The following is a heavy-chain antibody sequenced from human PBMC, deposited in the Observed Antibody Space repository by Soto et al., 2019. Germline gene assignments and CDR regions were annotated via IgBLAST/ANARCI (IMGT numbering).Heavy chain of an antibody. Sequence: GASVNVSCKASGYTFTSYGISWVRQTPGQGLEWMGWISAYNGNTNYAQKLQGRVTMTTDTSTSTAYMELRSLRSDDTAVYYCARDRPNYDILTGYPGPYYYYGMDVWGQGTTVTVSS. J-gene: IGHJ6*02. CDR1: GYTFTSYG. V-gene: IGHV1-18*01. CDR2: ISAYNGNT. D-gene: IGHD3-9*01. CDR3: ARDRPNYDILTGYPGPYYYYGMDV.